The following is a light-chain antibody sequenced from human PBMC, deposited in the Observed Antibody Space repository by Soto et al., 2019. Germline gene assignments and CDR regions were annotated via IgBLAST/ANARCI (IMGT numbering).Light chain of an antibody. CDR1: SSDIGLYNY. CDR2: EVN. Sequence: QSALSQPASMSGSPGQSITIPCTGASSDIGLYNYVSWYQHHPGKAPKLLISEVNIRPSGLSDRFSASKAGNTASLTISGPQPEDEAYYYGSCLSTTSPPIVFGTGTKPTVL. J-gene: IGLJ1*01. CDR3: SCLSTTSPPIV. V-gene: IGLV2-14*01.